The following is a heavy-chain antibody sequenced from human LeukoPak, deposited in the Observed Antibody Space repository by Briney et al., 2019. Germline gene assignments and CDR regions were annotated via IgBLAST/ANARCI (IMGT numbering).Heavy chain of an antibody. D-gene: IGHD3-22*01. Sequence: SETLSLTCTVSGGSISSYYWSWIRQPPGKGLEWIGYIYYSGSTNYSPSLKSRVTISVDTSKNQFSLKLSSETAADTAVYYCARVAGPYYYDSSGPFDYWGQGSLVTVSS. CDR2: IYYSGST. V-gene: IGHV4-59*08. CDR3: ARVAGPYYYDSSGPFDY. J-gene: IGHJ4*02. CDR1: GGSISSYY.